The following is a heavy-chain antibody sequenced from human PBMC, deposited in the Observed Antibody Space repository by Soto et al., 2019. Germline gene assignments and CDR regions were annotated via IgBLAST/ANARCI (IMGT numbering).Heavy chain of an antibody. V-gene: IGHV1-69*13. CDR3: AREGSGGSNYYSGMDV. Sequence: SVKVSCKASGGTFSSNAISWVRQAPGQGLKWMGGIIPIFGTANYAHKFQGRVTITADESTSTAYMELSSLRSEDTAVYYCAREGSGGSNYYSGMDVWGQGTTVPVSS. J-gene: IGHJ6*02. CDR1: GGTFSSNA. D-gene: IGHD6-25*01. CDR2: IIPIFGTA.